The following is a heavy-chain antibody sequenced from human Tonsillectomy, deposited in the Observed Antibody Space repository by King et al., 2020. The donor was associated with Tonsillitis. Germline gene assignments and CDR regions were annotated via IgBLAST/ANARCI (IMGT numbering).Heavy chain of an antibody. CDR3: ARDAIMDTAMQTSSYYYGMDV. CDR1: GGSISSYY. V-gene: IGHV4-4*07. Sequence: QLQESGPGLVKPSETLSLTCTVSGGSISSYYWSWIRQPAGKGLEWIGRIYTSGSTNYNPSLKSRVTMSVDTSKNQFSLKLSSVTAADTAVYYCARDAIMDTAMQTSSYYYGMDVWGQGTTVTVSS. D-gene: IGHD5-18*01. CDR2: IYTSGST. J-gene: IGHJ6*02.